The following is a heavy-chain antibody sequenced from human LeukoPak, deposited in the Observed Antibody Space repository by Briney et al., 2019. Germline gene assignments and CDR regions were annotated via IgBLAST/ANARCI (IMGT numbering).Heavy chain of an antibody. CDR1: GGSVSSGSY. D-gene: IGHD6-6*01. Sequence: SETLSLTCTVSGGSVSSGSYWSWIRQPPGKGLEWIGYIYYSGSTNYNPSLKSRVTISVDTSKNQFSLKLSSVTAADTAVYYCARVPAGDGSSSSRTYYYGMDVWGQGTTVTVSS. CDR3: ARVPAGDGSSSSRTYYYGMDV. V-gene: IGHV4-61*01. CDR2: IYYSGST. J-gene: IGHJ6*02.